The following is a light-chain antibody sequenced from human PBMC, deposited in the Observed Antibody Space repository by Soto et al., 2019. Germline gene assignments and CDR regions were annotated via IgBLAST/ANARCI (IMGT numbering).Light chain of an antibody. J-gene: IGKJ1*01. CDR2: GAS. Sequence: IVLTQSPGTLSLAPGERAPLSCRASQSVSNNYLAWYQQKPGQAPRLLIYGASNRATGIPDRFSGSGSGTDFTLTISRLEPEDFAVYYCQQYGSSGTFGQGPKVDIK. V-gene: IGKV3-20*01. CDR1: QSVSNNY. CDR3: QQYGSSGT.